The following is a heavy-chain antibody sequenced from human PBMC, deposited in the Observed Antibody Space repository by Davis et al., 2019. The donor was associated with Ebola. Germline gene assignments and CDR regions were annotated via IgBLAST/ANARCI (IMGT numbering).Heavy chain of an antibody. CDR1: AFTFSTYT. CDR2: ITSNGYI. V-gene: IGHV3-21*01. Sequence: GESLKISCAASAFTFSTYTMNWVRQAPGKGLEWVSSITSNGYIYYADSVKGRFTISRDNAKNSLYLQMNSLRAEDTAVYYCASGLRGYSYGNWFDTWGQGILVTVSS. J-gene: IGHJ5*02. CDR3: ASGLRGYSYGNWFDT. D-gene: IGHD5-18*01.